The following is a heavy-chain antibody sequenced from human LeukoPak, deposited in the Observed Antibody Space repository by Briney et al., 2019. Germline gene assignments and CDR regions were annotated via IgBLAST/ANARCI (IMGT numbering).Heavy chain of an antibody. J-gene: IGHJ4*02. D-gene: IGHD3-3*01. CDR2: ISYDGSNE. CDR1: GFTFSNYA. Sequence: PGGSLRLSCAASGFTFSNYAMHWVRQAPGKGLGWVAVISYDGSNEYYADSVKGRFTISRDNTKNSLYLQMNSLRVEDTAVFYCARDQYDTWSRRGNFDSWGQGTLVIVSS. CDR3: ARDQYDTWSRRGNFDS. V-gene: IGHV3-30-3*01.